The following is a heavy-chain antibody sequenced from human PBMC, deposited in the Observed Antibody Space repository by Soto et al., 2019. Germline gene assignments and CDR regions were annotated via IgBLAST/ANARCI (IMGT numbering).Heavy chain of an antibody. CDR3: ASLSYKYYDFWSGYYTKTEYFQH. J-gene: IGHJ1*01. Sequence: WGSLRLSCAASGFTFSSYAMHWVRQAPGKGLEWVAVISYDGSNKYYADSVKGRFTISRGNSKNTLYLQMNSLRAEDTAVYYCASLSYKYYDFWSGYYTKTEYFQHWGQGTLVTVSS. D-gene: IGHD3-3*01. CDR1: GFTFSSYA. CDR2: ISYDGSNK. V-gene: IGHV3-30-3*01.